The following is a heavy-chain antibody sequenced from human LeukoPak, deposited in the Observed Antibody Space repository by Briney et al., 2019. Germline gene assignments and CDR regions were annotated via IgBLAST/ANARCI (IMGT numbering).Heavy chain of an antibody. J-gene: IGHJ6*02. CDR2: ISGSGGST. V-gene: IGHV3-23*01. CDR1: GFTFSSYA. Sequence: PGGSLRLSCAASGFTFSSYAMSWVRQAPGKGLEWVSAISGSGGSTYYADSVKGRFTISRDNSKNTLYLQMNSLRAEDTAVYYCAKDLGYGDYYYYGMDVWGQGTTVTVSS. D-gene: IGHD4-17*01. CDR3: AKDLGYGDYYYYGMDV.